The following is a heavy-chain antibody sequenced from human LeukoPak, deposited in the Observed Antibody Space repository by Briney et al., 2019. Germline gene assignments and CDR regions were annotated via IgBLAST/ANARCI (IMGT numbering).Heavy chain of an antibody. V-gene: IGHV3-7*01. CDR1: GFTFSSYW. CDR3: TSRYCSSTSCYSPDY. CDR2: IKQDGSEK. D-gene: IGHD2-2*01. Sequence: GGSLRLSCAASGFTFSSYWMSWVRQAPGKGLEWVANIKQDGSEKYYVDSVKGRFTISRDNAKNSLYLQMNSLRAEDTAVYYCTSRYCSSTSCYSPDYWGQGTLVTVSS. J-gene: IGHJ4*02.